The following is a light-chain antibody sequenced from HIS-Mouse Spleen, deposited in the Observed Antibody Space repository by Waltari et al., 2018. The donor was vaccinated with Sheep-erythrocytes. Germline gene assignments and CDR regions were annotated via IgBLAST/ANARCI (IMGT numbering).Light chain of an antibody. V-gene: IGLV2-23*01. CDR1: SSDGGSYNL. J-gene: IGLJ3*02. Sequence: QSALTQPASVSGSPGQSITISCTGTSSDGGSYNLVSWYQQHPGKAPILMIYEGSKRPSGVSNRFAGSKSGNTASLTISGLQAEDEADYYCCSYAGSSTPWVFGGGTKLTVL. CDR2: EGS. CDR3: CSYAGSSTPWV.